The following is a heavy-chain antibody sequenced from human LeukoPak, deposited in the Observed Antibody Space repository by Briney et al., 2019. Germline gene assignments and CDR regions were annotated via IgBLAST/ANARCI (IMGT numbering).Heavy chain of an antibody. Sequence: PSETLSLTCTVSGGSISSFYWSWIRQPPGKGLEWIGCMSYSGSTNYNPSLKSRVTISLDTSKNQFSLKLSSVTAADTAVYYCARDSYGYKGFDYWGQGTLVTVSS. CDR3: ARDSYGYKGFDY. D-gene: IGHD5-18*01. V-gene: IGHV4-59*12. CDR2: MSYSGST. CDR1: GGSISSFY. J-gene: IGHJ4*02.